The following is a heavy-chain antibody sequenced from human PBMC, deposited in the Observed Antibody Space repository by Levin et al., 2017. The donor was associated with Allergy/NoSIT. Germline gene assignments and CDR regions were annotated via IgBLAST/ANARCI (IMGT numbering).Heavy chain of an antibody. CDR1: GGSFSGYY. J-gene: IGHJ4*02. CDR2: INHSGST. CDR3: ARDPSSWYYSVSVYFDY. V-gene: IGHV4-34*01. Sequence: PSETLSLTCAVYGGSFSGYYWSWIRQPPGKGLEWIGEINHSGSTNYNPSLKSRVTISVDTSKNQFSLKLSSVTAADTAVYYCARDPSSWYYSVSVYFDYWGQGTLVTVSS. D-gene: IGHD6-13*01.